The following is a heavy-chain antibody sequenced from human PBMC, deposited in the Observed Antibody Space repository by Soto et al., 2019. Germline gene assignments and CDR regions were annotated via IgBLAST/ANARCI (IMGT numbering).Heavy chain of an antibody. CDR2: IWFDGSKE. CDR1: GFPFSNYG. CDR3: AREGCSDYGCLSDF. D-gene: IGHD3-22*01. Sequence: PGGSLRFSCLASGFPFSNYGLHWVRQAPGKGLHWVAVIWFDGSKEYYADSVQGRFNLSRDNSKSMLYRQRHRLRVEDTDVYYCAREGCSDYGCLSDFWGQGTRVTVSS. J-gene: IGHJ4*02. V-gene: IGHV3-33*01.